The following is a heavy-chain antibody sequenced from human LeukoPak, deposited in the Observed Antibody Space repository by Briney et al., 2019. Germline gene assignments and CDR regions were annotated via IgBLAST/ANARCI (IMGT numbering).Heavy chain of an antibody. Sequence: PSETLSLTCTVSGGSITSSSYYWGWIRQPPGKGLEWIGCMSYTGCTYYNPSLKSRLTISLHTSKNQFSLRLNSVTAADTAVYYCARHRRYYDILTGYYAGPLDIWGQGTKVTVSS. D-gene: IGHD3-9*01. CDR3: ARHRRYYDILTGYYAGPLDI. V-gene: IGHV4-39*01. J-gene: IGHJ3*02. CDR2: MSYTGCT. CDR1: GGSITSSSYY.